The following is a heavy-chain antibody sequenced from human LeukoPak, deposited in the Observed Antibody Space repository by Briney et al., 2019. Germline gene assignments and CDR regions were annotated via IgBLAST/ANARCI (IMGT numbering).Heavy chain of an antibody. V-gene: IGHV4-34*01. CDR2: INHSGST. J-gene: IGHJ5*02. CDR3: ARGRYLLWFGVNWFDP. D-gene: IGHD3-10*01. Sequence: SETLSLTCTVSGGSISSYYWSWIRQPPGKGLEWIGEINHSGSTNYNPSLKSRVTISVDTSKNQFSLKLSSVTAADTAVYYCARGRYLLWFGVNWFDPWGQGTLVTVSS. CDR1: GGSISSYY.